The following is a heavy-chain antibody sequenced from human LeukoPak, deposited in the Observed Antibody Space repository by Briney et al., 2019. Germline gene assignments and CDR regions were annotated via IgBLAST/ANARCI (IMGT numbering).Heavy chain of an antibody. V-gene: IGHV4-59*01. Sequence: PSETLSLTCNVSGGSIRGYYWSWIRQPPGKGLEWIGYIYYSGSTNYNPSLKSRVTISVDTSKNQFSLKLSSVTAADTAVYYCARGRYYGSGSYYVVYFYYYYMDVWGKGTTVTVSS. CDR3: ARGRYYGSGSYYVVYFYYYYMDV. CDR1: GGSIRGYY. D-gene: IGHD3-10*01. CDR2: IYYSGST. J-gene: IGHJ6*03.